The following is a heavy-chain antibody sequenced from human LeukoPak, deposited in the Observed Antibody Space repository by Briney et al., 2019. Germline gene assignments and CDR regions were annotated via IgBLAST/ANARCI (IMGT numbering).Heavy chain of an antibody. CDR1: AFIFSGHW. CDR2: IYSGGST. D-gene: IGHD3-22*01. Sequence: GGSLRLSCEGSAFIFSGHWMNWVRQAPGKGLEWVSVIYSGGSTYYADSVKGRFTISRDNSKNTLYLQMNSLRAEDTAVYYCAKDSPPPNYYDSSGYFDYWGQGTLVTVSS. V-gene: IGHV3-53*01. CDR3: AKDSPPPNYYDSSGYFDY. J-gene: IGHJ4*02.